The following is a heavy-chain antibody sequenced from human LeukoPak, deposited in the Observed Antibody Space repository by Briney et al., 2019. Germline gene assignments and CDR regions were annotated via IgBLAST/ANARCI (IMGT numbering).Heavy chain of an antibody. CDR1: GGTFSSYA. CDR2: IIPIFGTA. CDR3: ARESPNYYDSSGFDY. V-gene: IGHV1-69*05. D-gene: IGHD3-22*01. Sequence: SVKVSCKASGGTFSSYAISWVRQAPGQGLEWMGGIIPIFGTANYAQKFQGRVTITTDEYTSAAYMELSSLRSEDTAVYYCARESPNYYDSSGFDYWGQGTLVTVSS. J-gene: IGHJ4*02.